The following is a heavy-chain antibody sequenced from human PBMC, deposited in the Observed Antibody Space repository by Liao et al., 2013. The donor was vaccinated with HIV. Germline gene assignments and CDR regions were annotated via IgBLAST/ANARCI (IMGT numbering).Heavy chain of an antibody. D-gene: IGHD5-24*01. CDR1: GGSFSGYY. Sequence: QVQLQQWGAGLLKPSETLSLTCAVSGGSFSGYYWSWIRQSPDKGLEWIGEINHRGTTNYNPSLKTPVTISVDTSKNQFSLKVTSVTAADTAMYYCAKVEPHGYSPFWGQGTLVTVSS. CDR2: INHRGTT. CDR3: AKVEPHGYSPF. J-gene: IGHJ1*01. V-gene: IGHV4-34*01.